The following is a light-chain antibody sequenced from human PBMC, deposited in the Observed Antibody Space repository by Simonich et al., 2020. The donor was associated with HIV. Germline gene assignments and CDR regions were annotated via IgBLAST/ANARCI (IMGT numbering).Light chain of an antibody. CDR3: QQYYTYPLT. CDR1: QSVLYSSSNKND. J-gene: IGKJ4*01. CDR2: WAS. V-gene: IGKV4-1*01. Sequence: DIVMTQSPDSLAVSLGERATINCKSSQSVLYSSSNKNDLAWYQQKPGQPPKLLISWASTRESGVPDRFSGSGSGTDFTLTISCLQSEDFATYYCQQYYTYPLTFGGGTKVEIK.